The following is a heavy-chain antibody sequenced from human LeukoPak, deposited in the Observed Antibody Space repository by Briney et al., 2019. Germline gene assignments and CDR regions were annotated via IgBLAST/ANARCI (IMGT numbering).Heavy chain of an antibody. CDR2: INPNNGDT. V-gene: IGHV1-2*02. Sequence: ASVKVSCKASGYTFTGYYMHWVRQAPGEGLEWMGWINPNNGDTNYAQKFQGRVTMTRDPSISTAYMELTRLTSDDTAVYYCARLSVPDYGDYVAYWGQGTLVTVSS. J-gene: IGHJ4*02. CDR3: ARLSVPDYGDYVAY. CDR1: GYTFTGYY. D-gene: IGHD4-17*01.